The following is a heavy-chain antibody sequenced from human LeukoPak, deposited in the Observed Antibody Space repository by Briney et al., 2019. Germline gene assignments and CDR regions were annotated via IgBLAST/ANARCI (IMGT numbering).Heavy chain of an antibody. J-gene: IGHJ6*02. CDR2: IWDDGSDK. CDR1: GFTFTNHG. D-gene: IGHD5-12*01. CDR3: AKAVYSGYGLENYAMDV. Sequence: GGSLRLSCVASGFTFTNHGMHWVRQAPGKGLEWVASIWDDGSDKYSADSVRGRFTISRDNSKKTLYLQMNSLRAEDTAVYYCAKAVYSGYGLENYAMDVWGQGTTVTVSS. V-gene: IGHV3-30*02.